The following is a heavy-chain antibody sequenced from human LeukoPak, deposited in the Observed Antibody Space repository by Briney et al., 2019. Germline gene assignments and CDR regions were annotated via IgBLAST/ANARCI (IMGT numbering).Heavy chain of an antibody. V-gene: IGHV3-23*01. CDR1: AFTLCGYV. J-gene: IGHJ5*01. D-gene: IGHD4-17*01. CDR2: LSACADSP. CDR3: ARGAYGDYDS. Sequence: GGPLRHLRGASAFTLCGYVELWARQAPGKGLECLSHLSACADSPYYSDSVQGRFTISRDNSKNTVDLQMSGLRAEDTAVYFCARGAYGDYDSWGQGTLVTVSS.